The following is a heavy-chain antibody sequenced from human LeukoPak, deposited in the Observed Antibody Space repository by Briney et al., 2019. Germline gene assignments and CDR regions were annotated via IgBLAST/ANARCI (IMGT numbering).Heavy chain of an antibody. CDR3: ARGPSSGAFDI. CDR2: IKTDGSSA. CDR1: GFTFGSYG. J-gene: IGHJ3*02. Sequence: PGGSLRLSCAASGFTFGSYGMHWLRQVPGKGPVWVSHIKTDGSSANYADSVKGRFTVSRDNAKNTMYLQMNSLRAEDTAVYYCARGPSSGAFDIWGQGTVVTVST. V-gene: IGHV3-74*01. D-gene: IGHD6-19*01.